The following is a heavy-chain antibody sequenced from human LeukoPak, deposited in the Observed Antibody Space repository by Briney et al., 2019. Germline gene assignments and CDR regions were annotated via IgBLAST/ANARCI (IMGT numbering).Heavy chain of an antibody. CDR1: GYTFTSYA. V-gene: IGHV1-3*03. CDR2: INAGNGNT. J-gene: IGHJ4*02. Sequence: ASVKVSCKASGYTFTSYAMHWVRQAPGQRLEWMGWINAGNGNTKYSQEFQGRVTITRDTSASTAYMELSSPRSEDMAVYYCARAGGYSYGYSDYWGQGTLVTVSS. CDR3: ARAGGYSYGYSDY. D-gene: IGHD5-18*01.